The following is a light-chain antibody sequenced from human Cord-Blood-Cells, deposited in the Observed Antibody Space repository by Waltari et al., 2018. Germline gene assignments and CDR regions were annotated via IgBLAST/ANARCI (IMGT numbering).Light chain of an antibody. CDR1: SSDVGGYNY. J-gene: IGLJ1*01. CDR3: CSYAGSSYV. V-gene: IGLV2-11*01. CDR2: GVS. Sequence: QSALTQPRSVSGSPGQSVTISCTGTSSDVGGYNYVSWYQQHPGKAPKLMLYGVSKRPSGVPDRFSGSKSGNTASLTISGLQAEDEADYYCCSYAGSSYVFGTGTKVTVL.